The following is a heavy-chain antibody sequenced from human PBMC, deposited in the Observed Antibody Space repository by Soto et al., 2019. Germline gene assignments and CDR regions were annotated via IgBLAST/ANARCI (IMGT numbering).Heavy chain of an antibody. D-gene: IGHD4-17*01. CDR2: IYWNDDT. Sequence: QITLKESGPTLVKPTQTLTLTCTFSGFSLRNGGVGVGWIRQPPVKALEWLALIYWNDDTRYSPSLKSRLTITKDPSKNQVLLTLANMDPVDTATYYCAHRGYGDYPRDNWFDPWGQGTLVTVSS. CDR1: GFSLRNGGVG. CDR3: AHRGYGDYPRDNWFDP. V-gene: IGHV2-5*01. J-gene: IGHJ5*02.